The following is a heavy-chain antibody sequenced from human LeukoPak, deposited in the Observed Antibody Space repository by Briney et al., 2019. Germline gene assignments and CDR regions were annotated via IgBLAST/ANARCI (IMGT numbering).Heavy chain of an antibody. D-gene: IGHD6-13*01. J-gene: IGHJ5*02. Sequence: GASVKVSCKASGGTFSRYAISWVRQAPGQGLEWMGRIIPILGIANYAQKFQGRVTITADKSTSTAYMELSSLRSEDTAVYYCATTLAAAGTIDWFDPWGQGTLVTVSS. CDR3: ATTLAAAGTIDWFDP. CDR1: GGTFSRYA. V-gene: IGHV1-69*04. CDR2: IIPILGIA.